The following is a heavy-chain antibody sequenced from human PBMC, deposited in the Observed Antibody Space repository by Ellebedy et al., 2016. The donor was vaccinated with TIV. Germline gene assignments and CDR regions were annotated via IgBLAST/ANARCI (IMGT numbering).Heavy chain of an antibody. V-gene: IGHV3-23*01. CDR1: GFTFSAHA. J-gene: IGHJ4*02. CDR3: AKGASSGYNYDRVGFAY. CDR2: ISADGGDQ. D-gene: IGHD3-9*01. Sequence: GESLKISCVASGFTFSAHAMHWVRQAPGKGLEWVSVISADGGDQSYADAVKGRFIISRENSRSTVILQMNSLRGEDTAVYYCAKGASSGYNYDRVGFAYWGQGILVTVSS.